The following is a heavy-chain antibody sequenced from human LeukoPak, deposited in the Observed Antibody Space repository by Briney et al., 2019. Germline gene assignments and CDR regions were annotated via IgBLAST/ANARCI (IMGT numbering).Heavy chain of an antibody. CDR3: ARVGGWERWYFDD. CDR2: IHATESA. CDR1: GGSISSYY. J-gene: IGHJ4*02. V-gene: IGHV4-4*07. Sequence: SETLSLTCTVSGGSISSYYWSWIRQPAGEGLEWIGRIHATESAKYNPSLSSRVAMSLDTSKNQFSLKLSSVTAADTAVYYCARVGGWERWYFDDWGQGNMVSVSS. D-gene: IGHD3-16*01.